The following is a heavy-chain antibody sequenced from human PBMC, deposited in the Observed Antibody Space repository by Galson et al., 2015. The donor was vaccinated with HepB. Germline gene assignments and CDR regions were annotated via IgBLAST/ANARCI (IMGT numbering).Heavy chain of an antibody. Sequence: SLRLSCAASGFTFSHYGLHWVRQAPGKGLEWVAIISYDGTDKKCADSVEGRFTISRDNSKNTLYLQLNSLRAEDTAVYYCAREDNWNYWVYWGQGTLVTVSS. J-gene: IGHJ4*02. CDR2: ISYDGTDK. CDR3: AREDNWNYWVY. D-gene: IGHD1-7*01. V-gene: IGHV3-30*03. CDR1: GFTFSHYG.